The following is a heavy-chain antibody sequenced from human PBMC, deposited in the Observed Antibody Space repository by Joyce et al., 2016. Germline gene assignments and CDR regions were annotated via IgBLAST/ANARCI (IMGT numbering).Heavy chain of an antibody. J-gene: IGHJ4*02. D-gene: IGHD1-26*01. Sequence: QVQLLQSGAEVKKPGASVKISCKASGDSITAYFIHWVRQAPGQGLEWMGIIKHNESTDYAQKFQGRVTVTRDTSTGTVFMELGRLTSDDTAVFFCATGGSGRALEYWGQGTLVTVS. CDR2: IKHNEST. V-gene: IGHV1-46*01. CDR3: ATGGSGRALEY. CDR1: GDSITAYF.